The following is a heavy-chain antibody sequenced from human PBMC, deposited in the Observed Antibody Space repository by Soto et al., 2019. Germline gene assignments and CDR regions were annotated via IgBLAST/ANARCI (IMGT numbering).Heavy chain of an antibody. D-gene: IGHD2-8*01. Sequence: ASVKVSCKASGYTFTSYDMNWVRQATGQGLEWMGWMNSNSGNTGYAQKFQGRVTMTRNTSISTAYMELSSLRSEDTAVYYCARGRYCSYGVCYDFDSWGQGTLVTVSS. J-gene: IGHJ4*02. V-gene: IGHV1-8*01. CDR2: MNSNSGNT. CDR3: ARGRYCSYGVCYDFDS. CDR1: GYTFTSYD.